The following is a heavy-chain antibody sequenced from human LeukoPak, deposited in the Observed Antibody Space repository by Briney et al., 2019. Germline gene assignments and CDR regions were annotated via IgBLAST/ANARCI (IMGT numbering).Heavy chain of an antibody. CDR2: IGAGGTFT. Sequence: GGSLRLSCTASGFTFSSYAMNWVRQAPGKGLEWVSGIGAGGTFTYYADSVKGRFTIFRDNSRNTLYLQMNSLRGEDTAVYYCASSIGGYNWFDPWGQGTLVTVSS. J-gene: IGHJ5*02. D-gene: IGHD3-10*01. V-gene: IGHV3-23*01. CDR1: GFTFSSYA. CDR3: ASSIGGYNWFDP.